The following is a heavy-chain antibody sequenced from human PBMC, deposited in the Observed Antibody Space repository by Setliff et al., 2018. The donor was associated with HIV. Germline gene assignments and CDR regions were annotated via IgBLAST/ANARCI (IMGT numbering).Heavy chain of an antibody. Sequence: ASVKVSCKASGYTFTSYGISWVRQAPGQGLEWMGWISAYNGNANYAQKLQGRVTMTTDTSTSTAYMELRSLRSDDTAVYYCARLGLEWLLLSTYYYYGMDVWGQGTTVTVSS. CDR2: ISAYNGNA. CDR3: ARLGLEWLLLSTYYYYGMDV. V-gene: IGHV1-18*01. D-gene: IGHD3-3*01. J-gene: IGHJ6*02. CDR1: GYTFTSYG.